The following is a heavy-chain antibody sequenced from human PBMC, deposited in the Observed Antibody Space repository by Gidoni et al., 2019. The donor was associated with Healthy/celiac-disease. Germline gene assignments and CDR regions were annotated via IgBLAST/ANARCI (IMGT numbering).Heavy chain of an antibody. CDR3: AKVPGHIRFSGGYFDY. CDR1: GFTFSSYA. Sequence: EVQLLESGGGLVQPGGSLRLSCAASGFTFSSYAMSWVRQAPGKGLEWVSAISGSGGSTYYADSVKGRFTISRDNSKNTLYLQMNSLRAEDTAVYYCAKVPGHIRFSGGYFDYWGQGTLVTVSS. CDR2: ISGSGGST. D-gene: IGHD3-3*01. J-gene: IGHJ4*02. V-gene: IGHV3-23*01.